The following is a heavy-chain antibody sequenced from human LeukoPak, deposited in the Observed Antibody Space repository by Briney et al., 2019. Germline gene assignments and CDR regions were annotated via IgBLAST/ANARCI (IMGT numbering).Heavy chain of an antibody. V-gene: IGHV1-69*13. J-gene: IGHJ4*02. Sequence: EASVKVSCKASGGTFSSYAISWVRQAPGQGLEWMGGIIPIFGTANYAQKFQGRVTITADASTSTAYMELSSLRSEDTAVYYCARVRGSYYGGGSDYWGQGTLVTVSS. CDR2: IIPIFGTA. CDR1: GGTFSSYA. CDR3: ARVRGSYYGGGSDY. D-gene: IGHD1-26*01.